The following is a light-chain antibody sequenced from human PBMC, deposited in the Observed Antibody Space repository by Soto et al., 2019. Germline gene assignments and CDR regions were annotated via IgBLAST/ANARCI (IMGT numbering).Light chain of an antibody. Sequence: DIQMTQSPSSLSASVGDRVTITCRASQSIGIYLNWYQKKPGKAPKLLIHAASTLQSGAPSTFSGSRYGTDFALTISSLQPEDIATYDCHQTFANPWTFAHGTKVEIK. V-gene: IGKV1-39*01. CDR3: HQTFANPWT. CDR2: AAS. J-gene: IGKJ1*01. CDR1: QSIGIY.